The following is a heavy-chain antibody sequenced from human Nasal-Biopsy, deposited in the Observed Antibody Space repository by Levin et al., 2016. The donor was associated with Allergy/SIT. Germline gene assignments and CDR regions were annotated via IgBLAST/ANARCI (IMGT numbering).Heavy chain of an antibody. D-gene: IGHD4-11*01. CDR2: INHSGTT. V-gene: IGHV4-34*01. CDR1: GGSYSDYY. CDR3: ARLPGPDYISNIVDV. J-gene: IGHJ6*02. Sequence: SETLSLTCAVYGGSYSDYYYNWIRQSPGKGLEWIGEINHSGTTNYNPSLKSRVRVSVDTSKRHFSLELSSLSAADTAVYYCARLPGPDYISNIVDVWGQGTTVTVSS.